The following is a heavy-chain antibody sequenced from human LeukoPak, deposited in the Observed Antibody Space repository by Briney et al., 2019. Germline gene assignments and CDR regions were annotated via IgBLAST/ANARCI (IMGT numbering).Heavy chain of an antibody. V-gene: IGHV1-46*01. CDR2: INPSGGST. CDR3: ARVGRRVDDFWSGYYSPPVLDYYYYYMDV. CDR1: GYTFTSYY. Sequence: ASVKVSCKASGYTFTSYYMHWVRQAPGQGLEWMGIINPSGGSTSYAQKFQGRVTMTRDTSTSTVYMELSSLRSEDTAVYYCARVGRRVDDFWSGYYSPPVLDYYYYYMDVWGKGTTVTVSS. J-gene: IGHJ6*03. D-gene: IGHD3-3*01.